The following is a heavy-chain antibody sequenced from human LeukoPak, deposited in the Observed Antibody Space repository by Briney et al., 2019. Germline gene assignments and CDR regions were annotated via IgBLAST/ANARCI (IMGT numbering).Heavy chain of an antibody. CDR1: GGSISSYY. J-gene: IGHJ6*03. CDR2: IYYSGST. Sequence: SETLSLTCTVSGGSISSYYWSWIRQPPGKGLEWIGYIYYSGSTNYNPSLKSRVTISVDTSKNQFSLKLSSVTAADTAVYYCARVSTFYSSGWYTAGYYYMDVWGKGTTVTVTS. V-gene: IGHV4-59*08. D-gene: IGHD6-19*01. CDR3: ARVSTFYSSGWYTAGYYYMDV.